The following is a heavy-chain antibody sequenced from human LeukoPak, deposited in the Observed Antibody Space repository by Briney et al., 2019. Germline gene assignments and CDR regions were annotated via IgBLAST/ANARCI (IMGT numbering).Heavy chain of an antibody. D-gene: IGHD5-24*01. V-gene: IGHV3-7*01. CDR2: VNQDGSGK. J-gene: IGHJ4*02. Sequence: PGGSLRLSCTASGFTFGDYAMSWVRQAPGNWLEWVANVNQDGSGKYYVDSVKGRFTISKDYAKNSLYLQMNSLRAEDTAVYYCTSANYGPAYWGQGTLVTVSS. CDR3: TSANYGPAY. CDR1: GFTFGDYA.